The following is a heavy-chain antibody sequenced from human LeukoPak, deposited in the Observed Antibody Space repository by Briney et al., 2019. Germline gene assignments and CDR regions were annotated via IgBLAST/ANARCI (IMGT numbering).Heavy chain of an antibody. CDR1: RFTFSTYT. CDR3: AKLGGLVGY. Sequence: GGSLRLSCAASRFTFSTYTMNWVRQAPGKGLEWVSSINSSGGRTYYADSVKGRFTISRDNSKNTLYLQMNSLRAEDTAVYYCAKLGGLVGYWGQGTLVTVSS. CDR2: INSSGGRT. V-gene: IGHV3-23*01. J-gene: IGHJ4*02.